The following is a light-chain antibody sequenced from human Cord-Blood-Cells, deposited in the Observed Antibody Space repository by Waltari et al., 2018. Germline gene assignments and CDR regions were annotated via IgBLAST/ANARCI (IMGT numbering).Light chain of an antibody. V-gene: IGLV1-40*01. Sequence: QSVLTPPPSVSGAPGQRVTISCTGSSPHIGAGYDVHWYQQLPGPAPKLLIYGNSNRPSGFPDRFSGSKSGTSASLAITGLQAEDEADYYCQSYDSSLSGSVFGGGTKLTVL. J-gene: IGLJ2*01. CDR2: GNS. CDR3: QSYDSSLSGSV. CDR1: SPHIGAGYD.